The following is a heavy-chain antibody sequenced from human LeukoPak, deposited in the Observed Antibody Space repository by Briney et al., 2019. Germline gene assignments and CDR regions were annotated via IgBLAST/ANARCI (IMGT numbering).Heavy chain of an antibody. CDR1: GGSISSGSYY. V-gene: IGHV4-61*10. J-gene: IGHJ4*02. CDR2: IYYSGST. D-gene: IGHD4-17*01. CDR3: TRVKSGLYGDHVLDY. Sequence: SETLSLTCTVSGGSISSGSYYWSWIRQPAGKGLEWIGYIYYSGSTNYNPSLKSRVTISIDTSKNQFSLKLSSVTAADTAVYYCTRVKSGLYGDHVLDYWGQGSLVTVSS.